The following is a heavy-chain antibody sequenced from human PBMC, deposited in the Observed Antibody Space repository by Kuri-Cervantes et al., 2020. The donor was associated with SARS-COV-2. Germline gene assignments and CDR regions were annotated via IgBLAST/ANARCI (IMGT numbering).Heavy chain of an antibody. CDR1: GGTFSSYA. J-gene: IGHJ4*02. CDR3: ARVASDCSSTSCSDY. Sequence: SVKVSCKASGGTFSSYAIIWVRQAPGQGLEWMGGIIPIFGTANYAQKFQGRVTITTDESTSTAYMELSSLRSEDTAVYYCARVASDCSSTSCSDYWGQGTLVTVSS. V-gene: IGHV1-69*05. CDR2: IIPIFGTA. D-gene: IGHD2-2*01.